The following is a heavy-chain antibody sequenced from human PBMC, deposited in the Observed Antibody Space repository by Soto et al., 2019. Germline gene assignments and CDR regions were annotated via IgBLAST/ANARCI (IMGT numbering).Heavy chain of an antibody. CDR1: GYTFTSYY. J-gene: IGHJ3*02. V-gene: IGHV1-46*01. CDR3: ARDRALPGVAATNSEFDAFDI. Sequence: GASVKVSCKASGYTFTSYYMHWVRQAPGQGLEWMGIINPSGGSTSYAQKFQGRVTMTRDTSTSTVYMELSSLRSEDTAVYYCARDRALPGVAATNSEFDAFDIWGQGTMVTVSS. CDR2: INPSGGST. D-gene: IGHD2-15*01.